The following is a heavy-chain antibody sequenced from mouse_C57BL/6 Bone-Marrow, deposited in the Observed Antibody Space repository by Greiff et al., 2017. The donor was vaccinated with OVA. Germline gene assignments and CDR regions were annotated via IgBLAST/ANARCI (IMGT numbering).Heavy chain of an antibody. CDR3: ARGGDGPVYYAMDD. CDR2: ISDGGSYT. CDR1: GFTFSSYA. Sequence: EVNLVESGGGLVKPGGSLKLSCAASGFTFSSYAMSWVRQTPEKRLEWVATISDGGSYTYSPDNVKGRFTISRDTAKNNLYLQMSHLKVEDTAMYYCARGGDGPVYYAMDDWGQGTSVTVSS. V-gene: IGHV5-4*03. D-gene: IGHD2-3*01. J-gene: IGHJ4*01.